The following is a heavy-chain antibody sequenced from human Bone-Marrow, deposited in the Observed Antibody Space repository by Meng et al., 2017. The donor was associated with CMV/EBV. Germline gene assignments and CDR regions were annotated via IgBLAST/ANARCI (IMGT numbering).Heavy chain of an antibody. V-gene: IGHV3-30*04. CDR3: ARVRHGGHLRYRDFDC. J-gene: IGHJ4*02. D-gene: IGHD3-16*01. Sequence: GGSLRLSCAASGFTFSSYAMHWVRQAPGKGLEWVAVISYDGSNKYYADSVKGRFTISRDNSKNTLYLQMNSLRAEDTAVYYCARVRHGGHLRYRDFDCWGQGTLVTVSS. CDR2: ISYDGSNK. CDR1: GFTFSSYA.